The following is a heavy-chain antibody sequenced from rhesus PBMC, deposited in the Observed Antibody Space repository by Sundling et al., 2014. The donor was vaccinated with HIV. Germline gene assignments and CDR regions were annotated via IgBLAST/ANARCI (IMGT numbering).Heavy chain of an antibody. CDR3: ARNSVWEYCIASGCHAIDVYGLDS. CDR1: GGSISGVY. V-gene: IGHV4-165*02. CDR2: IGGTNGIT. D-gene: IGHD2-21*01. J-gene: IGHJ6*01. Sequence: QVQLQESGPGLVKPSETLSLTCAVSGGSISGVYWNWIRQPPGKGLEWIGYIGGTNGITYYNPSLKSRVTISTDTFKNQFSLKLNSVTAADTAVYYCARNSVWEYCIASGCHAIDVYGLDSWGQGVVVTVSS.